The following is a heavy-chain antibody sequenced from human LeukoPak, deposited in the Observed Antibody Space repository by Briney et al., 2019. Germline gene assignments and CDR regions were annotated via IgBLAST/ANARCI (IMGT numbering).Heavy chain of an antibody. Sequence: ASVKVSCKASGYTFTSYDIDWVRQATGQGLEWMGWMNPNSGNTGYAQKFQGRVTITRNTSISTAYMELSSLRSEDTAVYYCARALYSGSYYADYWGQGTLVTVSS. CDR2: MNPNSGNT. CDR3: ARALYSGSYYADY. D-gene: IGHD1-26*01. V-gene: IGHV1-8*03. J-gene: IGHJ4*02. CDR1: GYTFTSYD.